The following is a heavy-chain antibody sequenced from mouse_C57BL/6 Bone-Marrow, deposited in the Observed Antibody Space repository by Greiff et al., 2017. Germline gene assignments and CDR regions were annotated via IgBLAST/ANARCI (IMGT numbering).Heavy chain of an antibody. CDR2: IYPRDGST. J-gene: IGHJ1*03. D-gene: IGHD1-1*01. Sequence: VKLQQSGPELVKPGASVKLSCKASGYTFTSYDINWVKQRPGQGLEWIGWIYPRDGSTKYNEKFKGKATLTVDTSSSTAYMELHSLTSEDSAVYFCARDYGSSYWYFDVWGTGTTVTVPS. CDR3: ARDYGSSYWYFDV. V-gene: IGHV1-85*01. CDR1: GYTFTSYD.